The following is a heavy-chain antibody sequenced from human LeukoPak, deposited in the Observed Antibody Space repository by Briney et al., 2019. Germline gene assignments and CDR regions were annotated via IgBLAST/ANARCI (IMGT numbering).Heavy chain of an antibody. Sequence: GASVKVSCKASGYTFTSYYMHWVRQAPGQGLEWMGIINPSGGSTSYAQKFQGRVTMTRDASTSTVCMELSSLRSEDTAVYYCASVWSGYNWFDPWGQGTLVTVSS. V-gene: IGHV1-46*01. CDR2: INPSGGST. CDR3: ASVWSGYNWFDP. D-gene: IGHD3-3*01. CDR1: GYTFTSYY. J-gene: IGHJ5*02.